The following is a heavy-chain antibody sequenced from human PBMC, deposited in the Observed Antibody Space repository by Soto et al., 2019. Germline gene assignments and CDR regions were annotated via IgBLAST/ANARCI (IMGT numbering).Heavy chain of an antibody. J-gene: IGHJ4*02. CDR3: ASEYSDFWSGYLD. CDR2: IYYSGST. Sequence: SETLSLTCTVSGGSISSGDYYWSWIRQPPGKGLEWIGYIYYSGSTYYNPSLKSRVTISVDTSKNQFSLKLSSVTAADTAVYYCASEYSDFWSGYLDWGQGTLVTVSS. D-gene: IGHD3-3*01. CDR1: GGSISSGDYY. V-gene: IGHV4-30-4*01.